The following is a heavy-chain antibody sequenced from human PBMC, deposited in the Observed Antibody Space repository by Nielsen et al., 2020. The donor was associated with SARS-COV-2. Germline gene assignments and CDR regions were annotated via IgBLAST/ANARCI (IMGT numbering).Heavy chain of an antibody. D-gene: IGHD3-3*01. V-gene: IGHV4-4*07. Sequence: SETLSLTCTVSGGSISSYYWSWIRQPAGKGLEWIGRIYTSGSTNYNPSLKSRVTMSVDTSKNQFSLKLSSVTAADTAVYYCARDSLELRSPSSYYYYGMDVWGQGTTVTVSS. CDR3: ARDSLELRSPSSYYYYGMDV. J-gene: IGHJ6*02. CDR1: GGSISSYY. CDR2: IYTSGST.